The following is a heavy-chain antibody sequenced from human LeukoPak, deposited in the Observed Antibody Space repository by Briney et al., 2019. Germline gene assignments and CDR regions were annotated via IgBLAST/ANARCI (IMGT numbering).Heavy chain of an antibody. J-gene: IGHJ6*03. V-gene: IGHV3-74*01. Sequence: GGSLRLSCAGPGFTFSGSWMSWVRQSPGKGLVWVSHISTDGSIIRYGDSVKGRFTISRDKAKNTLYLQMNSLTAEDTGVYYCARYLYAFALDVWGKGTTVTVS. CDR2: ISTDGSII. CDR3: ARYLYAFALDV. D-gene: IGHD2-8*01. CDR1: GFTFSGSW.